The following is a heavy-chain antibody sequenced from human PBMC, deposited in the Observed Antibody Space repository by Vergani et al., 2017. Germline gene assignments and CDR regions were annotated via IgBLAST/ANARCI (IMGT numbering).Heavy chain of an antibody. CDR1: GFTFSNYW. Sequence: VQLVESGGGLVQPGGSLRLSCTASGFTFSNYWMQWVRQAPGKGLMWVSRINSDGDSTSYADSVKGRFTISRDNAKNTLYLQMNSLRAEDTAVYYCAFFQGPLDYWGQGTLVTVSS. D-gene: IGHD3-3*01. J-gene: IGHJ4*02. CDR2: INSDGDST. V-gene: IGHV3-74*01. CDR3: AFFQGPLDY.